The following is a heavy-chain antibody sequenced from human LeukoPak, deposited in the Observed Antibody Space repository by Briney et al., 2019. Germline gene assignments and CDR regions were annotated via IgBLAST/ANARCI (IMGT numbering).Heavy chain of an antibody. CDR1: RFTVSSYA. D-gene: IGHD3-22*01. V-gene: IGHV3-23*01. Sequence: GGSLRPSCAASRFTVSSYAMGWVRQAPGKGLGWVSAIIGSGDRTYCADSVKGRFTISRANSKNTLYLQMNSLRAEDTAVYYCAKRYYGGSGYRSYYFDYWGQGTLVTVSS. J-gene: IGHJ4*02. CDR3: AKRYYGGSGYRSYYFDY. CDR2: IIGSGDRT.